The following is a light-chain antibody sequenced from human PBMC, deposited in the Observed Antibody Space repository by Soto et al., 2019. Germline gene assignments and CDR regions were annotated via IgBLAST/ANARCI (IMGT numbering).Light chain of an antibody. CDR3: SSYTSSSTLV. J-gene: IGLJ1*01. Sequence: QSVLTQPASVSGSPGQSITISCTGTSSDVGGYNSVSWYQQHPGKAPKLMIYDVKNRPSGVSNRFSGSKSGNTASLTISGPQAEDEADYYCSSYTSSSTLVFGTGTKLTVL. V-gene: IGLV2-14*01. CDR2: DVK. CDR1: SSDVGGYNS.